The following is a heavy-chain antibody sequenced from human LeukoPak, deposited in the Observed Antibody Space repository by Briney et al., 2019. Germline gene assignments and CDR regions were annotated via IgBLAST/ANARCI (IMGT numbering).Heavy chain of an antibody. CDR2: IIPIFGTA. CDR1: GYTFTSYG. Sequence: GASVKVSCKASGYTFTSYGISWVRQAPGQGLEWMGGIIPIFGTANYAQKFQGRVTITADESTSTAYMELSSLRSEDTAVYYCARAAGPIYGGNSHDAFDIWGQGTMVTVSS. V-gene: IGHV1-69*13. CDR3: ARAAGPIYGGNSHDAFDI. D-gene: IGHD4-23*01. J-gene: IGHJ3*02.